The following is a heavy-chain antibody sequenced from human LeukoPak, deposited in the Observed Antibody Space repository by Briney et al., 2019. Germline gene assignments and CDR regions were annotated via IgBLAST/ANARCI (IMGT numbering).Heavy chain of an antibody. Sequence: LAGGSLRLSCAASGLTFSTSGMHWVRQAPGKGLEWVAFIQYDESDKYYADSVRGRLTISTYNSKNTLYLQRNGLRAEDTAVHYCAREGGIIVAGKFDSWGQGTLVTVSS. CDR1: GLTFSTSG. CDR3: AREGGIIVAGKFDS. J-gene: IGHJ4*02. CDR2: IQYDESDK. V-gene: IGHV3-30*02. D-gene: IGHD6-19*01.